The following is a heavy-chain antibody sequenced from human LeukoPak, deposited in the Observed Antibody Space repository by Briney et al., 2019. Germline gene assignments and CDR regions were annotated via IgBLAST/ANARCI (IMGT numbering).Heavy chain of an antibody. CDR2: IYHSGST. CDR1: GGSISSGGYY. D-gene: IGHD1-26*01. CDR3: ASTFGADQGYFDY. Sequence: SQTLSLTCTVSGGSISSGGYYWSWIRQPPGKGLEWIGYIYHSGSTYYNPSLKSRVTISVDRSKNQFSLKLSSVTAADTAVYYCASTFGADQGYFDYWGQGTLVTVSS. J-gene: IGHJ4*02. V-gene: IGHV4-30-2*01.